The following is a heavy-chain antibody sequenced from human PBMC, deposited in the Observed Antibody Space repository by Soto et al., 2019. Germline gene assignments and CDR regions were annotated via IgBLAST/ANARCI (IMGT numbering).Heavy chain of an antibody. V-gene: IGHV3-21*01. D-gene: IGHD6-6*01. Sequence: GGSLRLSCAASGFTFSSYSMNWVRQAPGKGLEWVSSISSSSYIYYADSVKGRFTISRDNAKNSLYLQMNSLRAEDTAVYYCARVGAARLVGYFDYWGQGTLVTVSS. J-gene: IGHJ4*02. CDR3: ARVGAARLVGYFDY. CDR1: GFTFSSYS. CDR2: ISSSSYI.